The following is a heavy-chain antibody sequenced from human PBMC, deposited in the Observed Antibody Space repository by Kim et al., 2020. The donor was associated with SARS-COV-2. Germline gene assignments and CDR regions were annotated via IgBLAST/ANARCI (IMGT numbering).Heavy chain of an antibody. CDR2: IKSKTDGGTT. V-gene: IGHV3-15*01. CDR3: TTWYYDILTGYYPSYYYGMDV. J-gene: IGHJ6*02. CDR1: GFTFSNAW. D-gene: IGHD3-9*01. Sequence: GGSLRLSCAASGFTFSNAWMSWVRQAPGKGLEWVGRIKSKTDGGTTDYAAPVKGRFTISRDDSKNTLYLQMNSLKTEDTAVYYCTTWYYDILTGYYPSYYYGMDVWGQGTTVTVSS.